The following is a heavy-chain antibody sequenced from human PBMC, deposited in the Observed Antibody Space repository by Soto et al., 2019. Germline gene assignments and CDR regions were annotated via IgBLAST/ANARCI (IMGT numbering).Heavy chain of an antibody. D-gene: IGHD3-10*01. J-gene: IGHJ4*02. Sequence: QVQLQESGPGLVKPSGTLSLTCAVSGGSISSTNWWSWVRQPPGKGLEWIGEIYHSGNTNYNPSLKSRVTISVDKSKSQFSLKLSSVTAADTAVYYCARESFYGSGSDIGGARGFPLDYWGQGILVTVSS. CDR3: ARESFYGSGSDIGGARGFPLDY. CDR1: GGSISSTNW. V-gene: IGHV4-4*02. CDR2: IYHSGNT.